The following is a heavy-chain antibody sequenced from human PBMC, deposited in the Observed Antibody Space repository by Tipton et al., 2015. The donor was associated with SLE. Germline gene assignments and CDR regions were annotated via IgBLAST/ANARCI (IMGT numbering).Heavy chain of an antibody. CDR1: SSYY. CDR2: ISSSGIYI. Sequence: SSYYWAWIRQPPGKGVEWVSAISSSGIYIYYSDSVKGRFTISRDNARDSLYLQMNSLRAEDTAVYYCAKERDGVVIAIDAFDIWGQGTMVTVSS. J-gene: IGHJ3*02. V-gene: IGHV3-21*01. D-gene: IGHD2-21*01. CDR3: AKERDGVVIAIDAFDI.